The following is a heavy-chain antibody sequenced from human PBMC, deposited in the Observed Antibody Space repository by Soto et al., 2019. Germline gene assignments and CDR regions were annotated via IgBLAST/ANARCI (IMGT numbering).Heavy chain of an antibody. D-gene: IGHD1-1*01. J-gene: IGHJ5*02. CDR3: AKTGTDGSWFDP. V-gene: IGHV2-70*04. CDR1: WFSLSTSGMR. Sequence: SRAALRKGTQTLGLACTFWWFSLSTSGMRVSWIRQPPGKALEWLARIDWDDDKYYITSLRTRLTISKDTSKNQVVLTMTNMDPVDTATYYCAKTGTDGSWFDPWGQGTLVTVSS. CDR2: IDWDDDK.